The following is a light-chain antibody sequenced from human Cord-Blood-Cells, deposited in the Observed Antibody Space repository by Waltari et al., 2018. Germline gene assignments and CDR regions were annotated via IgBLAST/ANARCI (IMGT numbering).Light chain of an antibody. CDR3: QQYNSYWT. Sequence: DIQMTQSPSTLPASVGDRVTITCRASQSISSWLAWYQQKPGKAPKLLIYDASSLESGVPSRFIGSGSGTEFTLTISSLQPDDFATYYCQQYNSYWTFGQGTKVEIK. J-gene: IGKJ1*01. V-gene: IGKV1-5*01. CDR1: QSISSW. CDR2: DAS.